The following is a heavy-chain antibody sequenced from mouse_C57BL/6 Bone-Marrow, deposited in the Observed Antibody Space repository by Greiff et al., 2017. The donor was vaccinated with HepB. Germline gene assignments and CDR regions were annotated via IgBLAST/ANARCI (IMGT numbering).Heavy chain of an antibody. Sequence: EVNVVESGGGLVKPGGSLKLSCAASGFTFSSYAMSWVRQTPEKRLEWVATISDGGSYTYYPDNVKGRFTISRDNAKNNLYLQMSHLKSEDTAMYYCARDLSSIWYFDVWGTGTTVTVSS. D-gene: IGHD2-3*01. V-gene: IGHV5-4*01. CDR1: GFTFSSYA. CDR3: ARDLSSIWYFDV. CDR2: ISDGGSYT. J-gene: IGHJ1*03.